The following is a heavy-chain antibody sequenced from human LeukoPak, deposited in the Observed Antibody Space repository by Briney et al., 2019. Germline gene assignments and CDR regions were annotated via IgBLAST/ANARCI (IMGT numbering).Heavy chain of an antibody. J-gene: IGHJ3*02. Sequence: PSETLSLTCAVSGGSISSNGYYWGWIRQPPGKGLEWIGSFYYTGSTFYSPSLKSRVTISVDTSKNQFSLKLSSVTAADTAVYYCARRSGTYHAFDIWGQGTMVTVSS. D-gene: IGHD1-26*01. CDR3: ARRSGTYHAFDI. CDR1: GGSISSNGYY. CDR2: FYYTGST. V-gene: IGHV4-39*01.